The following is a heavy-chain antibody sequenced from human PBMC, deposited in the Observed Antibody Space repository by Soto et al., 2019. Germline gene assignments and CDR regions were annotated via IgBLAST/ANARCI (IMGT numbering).Heavy chain of an antibody. J-gene: IGHJ6*02. D-gene: IGHD1-1*01. CDR2: INPSGGST. Sequence: QVQLVQSGAEVKKPGASVKVSCKASGYTFTSYYMHWVRQAPGQGLEWMGIINPSGGSTSYAQKFQGRVTMTRDTSTSTVYMELSSLRSEDTVVYYCARNLNGFYYYYGMDVWGQGTTVTVSS. V-gene: IGHV1-46*01. CDR3: ARNLNGFYYYYGMDV. CDR1: GYTFTSYY.